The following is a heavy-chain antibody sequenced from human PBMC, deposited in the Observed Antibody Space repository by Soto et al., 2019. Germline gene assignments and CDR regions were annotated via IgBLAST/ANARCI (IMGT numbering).Heavy chain of an antibody. CDR3: ARGITIFGVVPG. Sequence: ASVKVSCKASGGTFSSYAISWVRQAPGQGLEWMGWMNPNSGNTGYAQKFQGRVTMTRNTSISTAYMELSSLRSEDTAVYYCARGITIFGVVPGWGQGTLVTVSS. CDR1: GGTFSSYA. CDR2: MNPNSGNT. J-gene: IGHJ4*02. V-gene: IGHV1-8*02. D-gene: IGHD3-3*01.